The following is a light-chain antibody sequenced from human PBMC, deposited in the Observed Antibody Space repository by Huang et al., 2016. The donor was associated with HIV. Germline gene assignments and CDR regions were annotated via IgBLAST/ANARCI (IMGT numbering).Light chain of an antibody. Sequence: EIVMTRSPPALSVSPGERATLSCRASQSVDGNLAWYQQKPGQAPRLLIYGASTRATNIPGRFSGGGSGTEFTLTVSSLQSEDSAVYFCQQYNNWFSFGQGTRLEMK. CDR1: QSVDGN. CDR3: QQYNNWFS. J-gene: IGKJ5*01. CDR2: GAS. V-gene: IGKV3-15*01.